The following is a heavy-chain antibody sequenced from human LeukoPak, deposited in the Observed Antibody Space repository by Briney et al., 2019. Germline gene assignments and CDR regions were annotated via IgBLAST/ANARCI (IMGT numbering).Heavy chain of an antibody. CDR1: GFTFSNYG. CDR2: ISYDGSNK. D-gene: IGHD5-18*01. CDR3: AKDHLAGYSYGGYYFDY. V-gene: IGHV3-30*18. J-gene: IGHJ4*02. Sequence: PGRSLRLSCAASGFTFSNYGMHGVRQAPGKGLEWVAVISYDGSNKNYVDSVKGRFTISRDNSKNTLYLQMSSLRGEDTAVYYCAKDHLAGYSYGGYYFDYWGQGTLVTVSS.